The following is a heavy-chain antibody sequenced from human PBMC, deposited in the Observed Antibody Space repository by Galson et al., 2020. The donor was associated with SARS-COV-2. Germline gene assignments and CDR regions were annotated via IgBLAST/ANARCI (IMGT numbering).Heavy chain of an antibody. CDR3: ARHEGEGVYYYYYGMDV. CDR2: SSSSSSYI. V-gene: IGHV3-21*01. Sequence: GESLKISCAASGFTFSSYSMNWVRQAPGKGLEWVSSSSSSSSYIYYADSVKGRFTISRDNAKNSLYLQMNSLRAEDTAVYYCARHEGEGVYYYYYGMDVWGQGTTVTVSS. CDR1: GFTFSSYS. J-gene: IGHJ6*02. D-gene: IGHD1-26*01.